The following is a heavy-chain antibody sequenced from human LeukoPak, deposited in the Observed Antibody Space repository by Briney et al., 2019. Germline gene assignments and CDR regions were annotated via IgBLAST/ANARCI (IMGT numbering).Heavy chain of an antibody. D-gene: IGHD6-13*01. CDR1: GFTFSSYG. V-gene: IGHV3-33*01. CDR2: IWYDGSNK. J-gene: IGHJ4*02. CDR3: ARDPMGIAAAGIDY. Sequence: GGSLRLSCAASGFTFSSYGMHWVRQAPGKGLEWGAVIWYDGSNKYYADSVKGRFTISRDNSKNTLYLQMNSLRAEDTAVYYCARDPMGIAAAGIDYWGQGTLVTVSS.